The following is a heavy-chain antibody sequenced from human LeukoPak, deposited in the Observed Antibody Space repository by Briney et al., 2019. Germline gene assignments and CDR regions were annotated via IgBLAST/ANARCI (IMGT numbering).Heavy chain of an antibody. Sequence: PGGSLRLSCVVSGLTFSFHTLYWVRQPPGKGLEWVAIIGGGINYADSVKGRFPISRDSSKNTLYLQMNSLGAEDTAIYYCALDPNWEMDYWGQGVLVTVSS. CDR2: IGGGI. CDR1: GLTFSFHT. V-gene: IGHV3-23*01. CDR3: ALDPNWEMDY. D-gene: IGHD7-27*01. J-gene: IGHJ4*02.